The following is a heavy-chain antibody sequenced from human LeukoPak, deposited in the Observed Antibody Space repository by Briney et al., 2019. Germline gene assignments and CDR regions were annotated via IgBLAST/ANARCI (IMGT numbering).Heavy chain of an antibody. CDR3: AILSLSLWLGELHNYYYGMDV. J-gene: IGHJ6*04. CDR1: GGSFSGYY. V-gene: IGHV4-34*01. D-gene: IGHD3-10*01. Sequence: SETLSLTCAVYGGSFSGYYWSWIRQPPGKGLEWIGEINHSGSTNYNPSLKSRVTISVDTSKNQFSLKLSSVTAADTAVYYCAILSLSLWLGELHNYYYGMDVWGKGTTVTVSS. CDR2: INHSGST.